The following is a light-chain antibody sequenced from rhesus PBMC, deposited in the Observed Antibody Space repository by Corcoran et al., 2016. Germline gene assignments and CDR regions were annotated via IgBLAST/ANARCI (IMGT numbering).Light chain of an antibody. J-gene: IGKJ2*01. V-gene: IGKV1-22*01. CDR3: QQYSSRPYS. CDR2: KEA. CDR1: QGIRSW. Sequence: DIQMTQSPSSLSASVGDTVTITCRASQGIRSWLGWYQQKPGKAPKLLIYKEASLQSGVPSRFSGSGSGTDFTLTISSLQSEDFATYYCQQYSSRPYSFGQGTKVEIK.